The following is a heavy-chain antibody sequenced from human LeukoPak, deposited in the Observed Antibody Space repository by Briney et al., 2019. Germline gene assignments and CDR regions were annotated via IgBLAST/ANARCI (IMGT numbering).Heavy chain of an antibody. Sequence: SETLSLTCAVYGGSFSGYYWSWIRQPPGKGLEWIGEINHSGSTNYSPSLKSRVTISVDTSKNQFSLKLSSVTAADTAVYYCARGGIAVAGTRPYNWFDPWGQGTLVTVSS. J-gene: IGHJ5*02. D-gene: IGHD6-19*01. V-gene: IGHV4-34*01. CDR3: ARGGIAVAGTRPYNWFDP. CDR1: GGSFSGYY. CDR2: INHSGST.